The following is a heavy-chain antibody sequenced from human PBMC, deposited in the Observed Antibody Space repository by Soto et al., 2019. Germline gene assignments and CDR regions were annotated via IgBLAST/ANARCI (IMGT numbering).Heavy chain of an antibody. D-gene: IGHD5-12*01. J-gene: IGHJ4*02. CDR2: IIGSGGST. CDR1: GFTFSSYA. V-gene: IGHV3-23*01. Sequence: PGGSLRLSCAASGFTFSSYAMSWVRQAPGKGLEWVSAIIGSGGSTYYAGSVKGRFTISRDNSKNSLYLQMNSLRAEDTAVYYCARGSREYNAYDHNWGQGTLVTVSS. CDR3: ARGSREYNAYDHN.